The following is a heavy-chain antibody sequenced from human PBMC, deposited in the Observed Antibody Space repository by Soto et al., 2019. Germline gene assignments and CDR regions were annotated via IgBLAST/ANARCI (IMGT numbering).Heavy chain of an antibody. CDR1: GGSISSYY. V-gene: IGHV4-4*07. D-gene: IGHD6-13*01. J-gene: IGHJ4*02. CDR3: ARAMSSAAGLYFDF. CDR2: IHTTDGT. Sequence: SETLSLTCTVCGGSISSYYCSWIRQPAWKGMEWIGRIHTTDGTNYNPSLKSRVTMSIDTSNNQFSLKLSSLTAADTAVYYCARAMSSAAGLYFDFLGQGTLVAVSS.